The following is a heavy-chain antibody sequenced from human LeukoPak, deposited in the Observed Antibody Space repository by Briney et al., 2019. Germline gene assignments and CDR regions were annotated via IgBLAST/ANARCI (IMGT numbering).Heavy chain of an antibody. CDR3: ARDRPNWGIDF. CDR2: ISSGGDAI. CDR1: GFPLNSHH. Sequence: GGSLRLSCAASGFPLNSHHMNWVRQAQGQGLEWVSYISSGGDAIYYADSVKGRFTMSRDFAKNSLYLHMNSLRDEDTAVYYCARDRPNWGIDFWGQGTLVTVSS. J-gene: IGHJ4*02. V-gene: IGHV3-48*02. D-gene: IGHD7-27*01.